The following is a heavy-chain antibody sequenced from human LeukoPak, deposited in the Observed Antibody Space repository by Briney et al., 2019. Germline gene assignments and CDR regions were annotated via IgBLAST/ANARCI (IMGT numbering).Heavy chain of an antibody. Sequence: GGSLRLSCAASGFTFSSYAMSWVRQAPGKGLEWVSAISGSGGSTYYADSVKGRFTISRDNSKNSLYLQMNSLRAEDTAVYYCARGGSTSSSSHFHHWGQGTLVTVSS. V-gene: IGHV3-23*01. J-gene: IGHJ1*01. D-gene: IGHD6-6*01. CDR3: ARGGSTSSSSHFHH. CDR2: ISGSGGST. CDR1: GFTFSSYA.